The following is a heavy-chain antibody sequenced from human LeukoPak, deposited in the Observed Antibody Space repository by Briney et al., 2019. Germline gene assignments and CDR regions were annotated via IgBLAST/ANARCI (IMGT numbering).Heavy chain of an antibody. Sequence: SETLSLTCNVSGDSISSDIYYWGWIRQPPGKGLEWIGSIDFRGSTYYNPSLKSRVTMSVDTSNNHYSLKLRSVTAADTAVYYCARVLGSSYERYAFDIWGQGTMVTVSS. V-gene: IGHV4-39*02. CDR2: IDFRGST. D-gene: IGHD2-15*01. J-gene: IGHJ3*02. CDR3: ARVLGSSYERYAFDI. CDR1: GDSISSDIYY.